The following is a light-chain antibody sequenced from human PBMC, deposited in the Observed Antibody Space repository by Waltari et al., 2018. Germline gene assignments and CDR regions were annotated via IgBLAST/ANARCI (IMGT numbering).Light chain of an antibody. J-gene: IGKJ2*01. CDR2: AAS. CDR1: KSVSNN. Sequence: ETIMTQSPATLSVSPGERASLSCRASKSVSNNLAWYQQKPGQAPRLLIYAASSRGTGVPGRFAGVGSGTDFTLTISSLQSEDCAVYYGQQYNEWPYTFGQGTKWTSN. CDR3: QQYNEWPYT. V-gene: IGKV3-15*01.